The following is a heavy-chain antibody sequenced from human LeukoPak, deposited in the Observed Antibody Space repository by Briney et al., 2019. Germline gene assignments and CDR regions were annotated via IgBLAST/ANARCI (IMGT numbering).Heavy chain of an antibody. CDR2: IRSKANNYAT. J-gene: IGHJ4*02. V-gene: IGHV3-73*01. CDR1: GFTFSGSA. D-gene: IGHD6-19*01. CDR3: TTMYSSGWFPFDY. Sequence: PGWSLRLSCAASGFTFSGSAMHWVRQASGKGLEWVGRIRSKANNYATAYAASVKGRFTISRDDSKNTAYLQMNSLKTEDTAVYYCTTMYSSGWFPFDYWGQGTLVIVSS.